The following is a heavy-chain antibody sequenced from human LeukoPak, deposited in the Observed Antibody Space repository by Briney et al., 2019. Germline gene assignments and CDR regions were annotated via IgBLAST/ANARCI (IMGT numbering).Heavy chain of an antibody. V-gene: IGHV1-2*02. J-gene: IGHJ3*02. Sequence: GASVKVSCRASGYTFSAYYMHWVRQDPGQGLEWMGWINPNTGGTNSAQKFQGRVTMTRDTSIGTAYMELSSLRSDDTAVYYCARERGSCSSTSCYTSDAFDNWGQGTMVTVSS. CDR2: INPNTGGT. CDR1: GYTFSAYY. D-gene: IGHD2-2*02. CDR3: ARERGSCSSTSCYTSDAFDN.